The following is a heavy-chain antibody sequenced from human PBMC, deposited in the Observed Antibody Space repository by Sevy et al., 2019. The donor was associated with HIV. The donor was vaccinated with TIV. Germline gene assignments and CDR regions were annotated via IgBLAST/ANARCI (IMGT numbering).Heavy chain of an antibody. D-gene: IGHD3-3*01. CDR2: ISGSGGST. V-gene: IGHV3-23*01. Sequence: GGSLRLSCAASGFTFSSYAMSWVRQAPGKGLEWVSAISGSGGSTYYADSVKGRFTISRDNSTNTLYLQMNSLRAEDTAVYYCAKPTKRYYDFWSGYYWGQGTLVTVSS. CDR3: AKPTKRYYDFWSGYY. J-gene: IGHJ4*02. CDR1: GFTFSSYA.